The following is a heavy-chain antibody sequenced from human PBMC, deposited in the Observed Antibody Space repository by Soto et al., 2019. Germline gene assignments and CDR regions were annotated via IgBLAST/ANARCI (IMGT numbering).Heavy chain of an antibody. CDR3: AKVLGFTYYGSGSPGHYFDY. Sequence: PGESLRLSCAASGFTFSSYAMSWVRQAPGKGLEWVSAISGSGGSTYYADSVKGRFTISRDNSKNTLYLQMNSLRAEDTAVYYCAKVLGFTYYGSGSPGHYFDYWGQGTLVTVSS. CDR2: ISGSGGST. CDR1: GFTFSSYA. V-gene: IGHV3-23*01. J-gene: IGHJ4*02. D-gene: IGHD3-10*01.